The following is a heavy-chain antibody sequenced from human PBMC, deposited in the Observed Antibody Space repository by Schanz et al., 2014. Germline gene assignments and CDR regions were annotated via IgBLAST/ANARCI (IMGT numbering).Heavy chain of an antibody. D-gene: IGHD3-10*01. CDR3: VREENYPSFLGYYYYMDV. CDR1: GFTFSDYY. CDR2: ISHDGNNK. Sequence: VQVVESGGGLVQPGGSLRLSCAVSGFTFSDYYMSWIRQAPGKGLEWAALISHDGNNKHYVDSVEGRFTISRDNSKSMLFLEMSSLRVEDTAVYYCVREENYPSFLGYYYYMDVWGKGTSVTVSS. J-gene: IGHJ6*03. V-gene: IGHV3-30-3*01.